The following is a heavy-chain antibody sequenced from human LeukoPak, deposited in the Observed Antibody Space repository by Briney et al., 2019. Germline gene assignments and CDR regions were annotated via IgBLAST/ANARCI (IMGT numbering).Heavy chain of an antibody. CDR1: GGSISSGGYS. V-gene: IGHV4-30-2*01. CDR2: IYHSGST. J-gene: IGHJ4*02. Sequence: SETLSLTCAVSGGSISSGGYSWRWIRQPPGEGLEWIGYIYHSGSTYYNPSLKSRVTISVDRSKNQFSLKLSSVTAADTAVYYCARIAAAGTYFDYWGQGTLATVSS. D-gene: IGHD6-13*01. CDR3: ARIAAAGTYFDY.